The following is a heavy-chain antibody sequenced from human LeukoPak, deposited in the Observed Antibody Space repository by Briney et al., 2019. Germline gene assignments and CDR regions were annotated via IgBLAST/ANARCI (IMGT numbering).Heavy chain of an antibody. V-gene: IGHV1-2*02. J-gene: IGHJ4*02. Sequence: ASVKVSCKASGYTFTGYYSHWVRQAPGQGLEWMGWINPNSGGTNYAQKFQGRVIMTRDTSISTAYMELSRLRSDDTAVYYCARARGTVTTDYWGQGTLVTVSS. D-gene: IGHD4-11*01. CDR3: ARARGTVTTDY. CDR1: GYTFTGYY. CDR2: INPNSGGT.